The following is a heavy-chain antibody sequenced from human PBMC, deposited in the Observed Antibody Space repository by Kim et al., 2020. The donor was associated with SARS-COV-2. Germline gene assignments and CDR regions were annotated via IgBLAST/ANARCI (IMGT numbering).Heavy chain of an antibody. J-gene: IGHJ3*02. CDR1: GFTFDDYA. D-gene: IGHD6-13*01. CDR3: AKDRAIAAAGIDAFDI. Sequence: GGSLRLSCAASGFTFDDYAMHWVRQAPGKGLEWVSVISWNGGSTYYADSVKGRFTISRDNSKNSLYLQMNSLRAEDTALYYCAKDRAIAAAGIDAFDIWGQGTMVTVSS. V-gene: IGHV3-43D*03. CDR2: ISWNGGST.